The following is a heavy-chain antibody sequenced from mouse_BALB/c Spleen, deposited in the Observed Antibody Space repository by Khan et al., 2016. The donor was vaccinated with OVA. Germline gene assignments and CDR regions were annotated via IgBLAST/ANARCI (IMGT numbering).Heavy chain of an antibody. CDR2: IYPYNDDT. J-gene: IGHJ2*01. CDR1: GYTFTSYV. D-gene: IGHD2-14*01. Sequence: VQLQQPGPELVKPGASVKMSCKASGYTFTSYVMHWLRQKPGQGLEWIGYIYPYNDDTKDNEKFKGKATLTSDKSTSTAYLRLSSLTSEDSAFYYCAKTYRYDVYFDYSGQGPTLTVSS. V-gene: IGHV1S136*01. CDR3: AKTYRYDVYFDY.